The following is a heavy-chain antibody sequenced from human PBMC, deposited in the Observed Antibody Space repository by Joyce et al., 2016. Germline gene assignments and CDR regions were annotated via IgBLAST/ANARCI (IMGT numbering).Heavy chain of an antibody. CDR1: EVTFNNYL. J-gene: IGHJ3*02. Sequence: QVHLVQSGAELKKPGSVIKASCKTSEVTFNNYLISWVRQAPGQGREGLGGIIPVLGTPNYAQRLQGRHTITADESSTTVYMELSRLTSEDTAIYDCTRGGVGIAVAGDACDIWGQGTMVTVSS. D-gene: IGHD6-19*01. CDR2: IIPVLGTP. V-gene: IGHV1-69*01. CDR3: TRGGVGIAVAGDACDI.